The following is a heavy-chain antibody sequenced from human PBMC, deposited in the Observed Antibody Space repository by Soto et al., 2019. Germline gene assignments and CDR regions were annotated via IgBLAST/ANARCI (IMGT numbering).Heavy chain of an antibody. CDR1: GFTFSSYA. CDR2: ISGSGGST. Sequence: GGSLRLSCAASGFTFSSYAMSWVRQAPGKGLEWVSAISGSGGSTYYADSVKGRFTISRDNSKNTLYLQMNSLRAEDTAVYYCAKDPVNMIVVVNLFDYWGQGTLVTVSS. V-gene: IGHV3-23*01. CDR3: AKDPVNMIVVVNLFDY. D-gene: IGHD3-22*01. J-gene: IGHJ4*02.